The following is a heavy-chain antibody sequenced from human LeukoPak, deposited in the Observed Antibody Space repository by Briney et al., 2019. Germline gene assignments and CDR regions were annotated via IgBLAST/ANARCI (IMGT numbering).Heavy chain of an antibody. CDR2: IWHDGSNK. J-gene: IGHJ6*03. CDR1: GFTFSSFG. Sequence: GGSLRLSCAASGFTFSSFGMQWVRQAPGKGLEWVADIWHDGSNKNYADSVKGRFTISRDNSKNTLYLLMDSLRAEDTAVYYCAKEGDAYDSYYYYYMDVWGKGTTVTVSS. V-gene: IGHV3-33*06. CDR3: AKEGDAYDSYYYYYMDV. D-gene: IGHD3-16*01.